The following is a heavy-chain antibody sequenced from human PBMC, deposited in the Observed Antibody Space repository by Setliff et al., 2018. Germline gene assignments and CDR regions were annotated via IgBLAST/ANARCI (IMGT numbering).Heavy chain of an antibody. D-gene: IGHD5-18*01. CDR3: ARDGGMGMVKGYYYGLDA. V-gene: IGHV3-48*03. Sequence: ASGFTFSSHTMNWVRQGPGKGLEWVAYFSSSGSISYANSVKGRFTISRDNAKNSLYLQMNSLRVEDTAVYYCARDGGMGMVKGYYYGLDAWGPGTSVTVSS. CDR1: GFTFSSHT. CDR2: FSSSGSI. J-gene: IGHJ6*02.